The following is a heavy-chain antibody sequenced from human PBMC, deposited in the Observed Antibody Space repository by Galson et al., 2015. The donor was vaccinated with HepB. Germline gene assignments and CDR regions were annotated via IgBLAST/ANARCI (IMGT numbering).Heavy chain of an antibody. D-gene: IGHD5-18*01. CDR1: GFTVSSNY. Sequence: SLRLSCAASGFTVSSNYMSWVRQAPGKGLEWVSAIYSGGSTYYADSVKGRFTISRDNSKNTLYLQMNSLRAEDTAVYYCARDRGDTAMAYPHYWGQGTLVTVSS. CDR2: IYSGGST. V-gene: IGHV3-66*01. CDR3: ARDRGDTAMAYPHY. J-gene: IGHJ4*02.